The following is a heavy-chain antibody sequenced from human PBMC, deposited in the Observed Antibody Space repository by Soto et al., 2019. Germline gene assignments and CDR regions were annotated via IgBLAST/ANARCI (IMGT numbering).Heavy chain of an antibody. CDR3: ARDGGVAATLANYFDY. CDR1: GFTFNSYS. D-gene: IGHD2-15*01. CDR2: MSRSSRYI. Sequence: GGSLRLSCAASGFTFNSYSMNWVRQAPGEGLEWVSSMSRSSRYIYYADSVKGRFTISRDNAKNPVYLQMNSLRAEDTAVYYCARDGGVAATLANYFDYWGQGTLVTVSS. J-gene: IGHJ4*02. V-gene: IGHV3-21*01.